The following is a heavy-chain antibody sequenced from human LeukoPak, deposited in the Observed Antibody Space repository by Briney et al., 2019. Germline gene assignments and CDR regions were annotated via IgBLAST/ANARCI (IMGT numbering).Heavy chain of an antibody. V-gene: IGHV3-33*06. J-gene: IGHJ4*02. CDR2: IWYDGSNK. CDR3: AKDLSIAAQGHDY. Sequence: GGSLRLSCAASGFTFSSYGMHWVRQAPGKGLEWVAVIWYDGSNKYYADSVKGRLTISRDNSKNTLYLQMNSLRAEDTAVYYCAKDLSIAAQGHDYWGQGTLVTVSS. CDR1: GFTFSSYG. D-gene: IGHD6-6*01.